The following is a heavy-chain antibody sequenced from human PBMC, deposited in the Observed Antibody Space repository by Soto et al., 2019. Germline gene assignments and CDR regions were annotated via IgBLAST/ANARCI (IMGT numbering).Heavy chain of an antibody. CDR2: INHSGST. CDR3: ARIRFPTSTPAIDY. V-gene: IGHV4-34*01. J-gene: IGHJ4*02. Sequence: PSETLSLTCAVYGGSFSGYYWSWIRQPPGKGLEWIGEINHSGSTNYNPSLKSRVTISVDTSKNQFSLKLSSVTAADTAVYYCARIRFPTSTPAIDYWGQGTLVTVSS. D-gene: IGHD1-1*01. CDR1: GGSFSGYY.